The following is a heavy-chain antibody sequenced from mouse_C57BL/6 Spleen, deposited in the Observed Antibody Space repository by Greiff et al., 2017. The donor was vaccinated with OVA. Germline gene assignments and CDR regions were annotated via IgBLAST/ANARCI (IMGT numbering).Heavy chain of an antibody. CDR2: ISGGGGNT. D-gene: IGHD1-1*01. J-gene: IGHJ1*03. CDR1: GFTFSSYT. V-gene: IGHV5-9*01. CDR3: ARQADYYGSSYETWYFDV. Sequence: EVQVVESGGGLVKPGGSLKLSCAASGFTFSSYTMSWVRQTPEKRLEWVATISGGGGNTYYPDSVKGRFTISRDNAKNTLYLQMSSLRSEDTALYYCARQADYYGSSYETWYFDVWGTGTTVTVSS.